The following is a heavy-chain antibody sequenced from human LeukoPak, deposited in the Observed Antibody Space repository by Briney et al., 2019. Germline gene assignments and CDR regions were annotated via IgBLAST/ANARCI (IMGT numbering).Heavy chain of an antibody. Sequence: PGGSLRLSCAGSGSTFSRQGIHWVRQAPGKGLEWVAFIRHDGSNKYHADFVKGRFTISRDNSKNKVYLDMNSLRVEDTAVYYCATKAMNGYDFLTGFDNWGQGTLVTVSS. V-gene: IGHV3-30*02. J-gene: IGHJ4*02. CDR3: ATKAMNGYDFLTGFDN. CDR1: GSTFSRQG. CDR2: IRHDGSNK. D-gene: IGHD3-9*01.